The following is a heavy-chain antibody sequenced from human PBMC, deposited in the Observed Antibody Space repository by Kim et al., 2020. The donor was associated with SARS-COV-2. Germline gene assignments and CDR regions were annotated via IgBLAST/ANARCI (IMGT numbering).Heavy chain of an antibody. Sequence: SETLSLTCAVYGGSFSGYYWSWIRQPPGKGLEWIGEINHSGSTNYNPSLKSRVTISVDTSKNQFSLKLSSVTAADTAVYYCARGRVAVAGRPEYFQHWG. V-gene: IGHV4-34*01. CDR1: GGSFSGYY. J-gene: IGHJ1*01. D-gene: IGHD6-19*01. CDR3: ARGRVAVAGRPEYFQH. CDR2: INHSGST.